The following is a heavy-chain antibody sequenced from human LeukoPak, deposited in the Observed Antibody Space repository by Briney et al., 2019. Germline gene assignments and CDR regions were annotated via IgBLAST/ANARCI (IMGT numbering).Heavy chain of an antibody. Sequence: GGSLRLSCAASGFTFSSYSMNWVRQAPGKGLEWVSSISSSSSYIYYADSVKGRFTISRDNSKKTLFLQMNSLRADDTAVYYCARGTSGSGWDFDYWGHGALVTVSS. D-gene: IGHD6-19*01. CDR1: GFTFSSYS. V-gene: IGHV3-21*01. CDR3: ARGTSGSGWDFDY. J-gene: IGHJ4*01. CDR2: ISSSSSYI.